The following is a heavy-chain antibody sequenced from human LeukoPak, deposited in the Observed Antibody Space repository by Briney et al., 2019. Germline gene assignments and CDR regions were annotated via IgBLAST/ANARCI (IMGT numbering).Heavy chain of an antibody. D-gene: IGHD2-15*01. V-gene: IGHV4-39*07. CDR3: ARDLSKSDRMAFDI. Sequence: SETLSLTCTVSGGSISSSSYYWGWIRQPPGKGLEWIGSIYYSGSTYYNPSLKSRVTISVDTSKNQSSLKLSSVTAADTAVYHCARDLSKSDRMAFDIWGQGTRVTVSS. J-gene: IGHJ3*02. CDR2: IYYSGST. CDR1: GGSISSSSYY.